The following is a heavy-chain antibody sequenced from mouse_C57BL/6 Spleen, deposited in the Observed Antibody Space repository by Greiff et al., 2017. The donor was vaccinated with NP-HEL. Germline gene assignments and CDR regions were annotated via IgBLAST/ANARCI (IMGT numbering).Heavy chain of an antibody. CDR1: GYSFTDYN. V-gene: IGHV1-39*01. CDR2: INPNYGTT. Sequence: VQLKESGPELVKPGASVKISCKASGYSFTDYNMNWVKQSNGKSLEWIGVINPNYGTTSYNQKFKGKATLTVDQSSSTAYMQLNSLTSEDSAVYYCAPLTTVAPWFAYWGQGTLVTVSA. CDR3: APLTTVAPWFAY. J-gene: IGHJ3*01. D-gene: IGHD1-1*01.